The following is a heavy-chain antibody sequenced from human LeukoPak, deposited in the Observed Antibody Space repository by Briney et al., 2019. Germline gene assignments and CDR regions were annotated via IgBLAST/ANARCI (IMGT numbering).Heavy chain of an antibody. J-gene: IGHJ4*02. V-gene: IGHV1-69*01. Sequence: GSSVKVSCKASGGALSTYAISWVRQAPGQGLEWMGGIIPIFGSTNYAQNFQGRVTITAGESTHTTYMELTGLKAEDTAVYSCAGGLYCSGGGCYTGFFDYWGQGTLVTVSS. CDR1: GGALSTYA. D-gene: IGHD2-15*01. CDR3: AGGLYCSGGGCYTGFFDY. CDR2: IIPIFGST.